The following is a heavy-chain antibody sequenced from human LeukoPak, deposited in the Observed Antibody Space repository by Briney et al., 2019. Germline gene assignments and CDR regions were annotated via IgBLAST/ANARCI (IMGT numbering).Heavy chain of an antibody. CDR3: ASAPPGIAAYFDY. CDR1: GFTFSSYW. Sequence: PGGSLRLSCAASGFTFSSYWMHWGRQAPGKGLVWVSRINSDGISTKYADSVKGRFTIWRDNAKNTLFLQMNSLRAEDTAVYYCASAPPGIAAYFDYWGQGTLVTVSS. V-gene: IGHV3-74*03. CDR2: INSDGIST. J-gene: IGHJ4*02. D-gene: IGHD6-13*01.